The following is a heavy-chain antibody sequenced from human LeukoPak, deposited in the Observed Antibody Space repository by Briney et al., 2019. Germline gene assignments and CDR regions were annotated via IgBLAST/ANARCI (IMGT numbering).Heavy chain of an antibody. D-gene: IGHD3-22*01. Sequence: GGSLRLSCAASGFTFSTYAMFWVRQAPGKGLEYVSAISNNGVGTYYANSVKGRFTISRGNSKNTLYLQVGSLRAEDMAVYYCARAQGSSGSPDYWGQGTLVSVSS. CDR2: ISNNGVGT. CDR1: GFTFSTYA. J-gene: IGHJ4*02. CDR3: ARAQGSSGSPDY. V-gene: IGHV3-64*01.